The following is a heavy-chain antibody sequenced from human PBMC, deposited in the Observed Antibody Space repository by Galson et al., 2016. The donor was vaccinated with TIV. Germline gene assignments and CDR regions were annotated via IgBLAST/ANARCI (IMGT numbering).Heavy chain of an antibody. V-gene: IGHV1-69*02. CDR1: GGSLSTYI. D-gene: IGHD1-1*01. CDR3: ARTPGTTGDTQDDS. Sequence: AVKVSCKASGGSLSTYIISWVRQAPGQGLEWMGRVIPFLGMANYEQKCQGRVPITTDRATSTFYMELNSLRSEDTAVYYCARTPGTTGDTQDDSGGQGTLVTVSS. CDR2: VIPFLGMA. J-gene: IGHJ4*02.